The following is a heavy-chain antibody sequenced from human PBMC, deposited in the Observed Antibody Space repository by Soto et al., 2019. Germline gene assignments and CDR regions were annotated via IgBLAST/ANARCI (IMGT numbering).Heavy chain of an antibody. V-gene: IGHV3-33*01. J-gene: IGHJ4*02. D-gene: IGHD3-10*01. CDR3: ARDQGWFGELWAPTY. CDR1: GFTFSSYG. Sequence: QVQLVESGGGVVQPGRSLRLSCAASGFTFSSYGMHWVRQAPGKGLEWVAVIWYDGSNKYYADSVKGRFTISRDNSKNTLYLQMNSLRGEDTAVYYCARDQGWFGELWAPTYWGQGTLVTVSS. CDR2: IWYDGSNK.